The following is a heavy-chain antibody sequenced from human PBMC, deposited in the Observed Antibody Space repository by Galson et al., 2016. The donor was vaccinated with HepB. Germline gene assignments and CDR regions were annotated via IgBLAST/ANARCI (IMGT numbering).Heavy chain of an antibody. CDR2: IYSAGGT. V-gene: IGHV3-53*01. CDR3: ARSSGWYGYFQH. CDR1: GFTVSSNY. J-gene: IGHJ1*01. D-gene: IGHD6-19*01. Sequence: SLRLSCAASGFTVSSNYMSWVRQAPGKRLEWVSVIYSAGGTFYADSVKGRFSISRDNSKNTVYLQMNSLRAEATAVYYCARSSGWYGYFQHWGQGTLVTVSS.